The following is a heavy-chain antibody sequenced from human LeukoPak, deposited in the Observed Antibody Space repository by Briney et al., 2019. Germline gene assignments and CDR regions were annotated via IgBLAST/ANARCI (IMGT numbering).Heavy chain of an antibody. V-gene: IGHV1-2*02. Sequence: ASVKVSCKASGYTFTGYYMHWVRQAPGQGLEWMGWINPNSGGTNYAQKFQGRVTMTRDTSISTAYMELSRLRSDDTAVYYCARGSGSYYTGYFQQWGQGTLVTVSS. CDR1: GYTFTGYY. CDR3: ARGSGSYYTGYFQQ. J-gene: IGHJ1*01. D-gene: IGHD3-10*01. CDR2: INPNSGGT.